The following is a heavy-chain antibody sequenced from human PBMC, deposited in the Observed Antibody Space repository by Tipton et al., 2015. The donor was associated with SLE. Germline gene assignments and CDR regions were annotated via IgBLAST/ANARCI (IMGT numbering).Heavy chain of an antibody. D-gene: IGHD6-19*01. CDR3: ARSDDSSGWLKGFDY. J-gene: IGHJ4*02. CDR2: IYYSGST. CDR1: GGSISSSSYY. V-gene: IGHV4-39*07. Sequence: SLTCTVSGGSISSSSYYWGWIRQPPGKGLEWIGSIYYSGSTYYNPSLKSRVTISVDTSKNQFSLKLSSVTAADTAVYYCARSDDSSGWLKGFDYWGQGTLVTVSS.